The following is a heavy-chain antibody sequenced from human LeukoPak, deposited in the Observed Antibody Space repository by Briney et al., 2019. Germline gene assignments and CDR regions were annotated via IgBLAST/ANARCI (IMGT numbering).Heavy chain of an antibody. CDR2: INWNSSSV. Sequence: GRSLRLSCAASGFTFDDYAMHWVRQAPGKGLEWVSGINWNSSSVGYADSVKGRFTISRDNAKNSLYLQMSSLRAEDTALYYCAKDMSSGWYIFDYWGQGTLVTVSS. J-gene: IGHJ4*02. CDR1: GFTFDDYA. V-gene: IGHV3-9*01. D-gene: IGHD6-19*01. CDR3: AKDMSSGWYIFDY.